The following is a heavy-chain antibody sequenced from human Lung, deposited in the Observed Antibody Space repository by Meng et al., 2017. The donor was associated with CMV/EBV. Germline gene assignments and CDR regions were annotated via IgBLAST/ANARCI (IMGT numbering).Heavy chain of an antibody. CDR1: GYTXTSYG. V-gene: IGHV1-18*01. D-gene: IGHD3-3*01. Sequence: ASXXVSXKASGYTXTSYGINWVRQAPGQGPEWMGWISAYNHNTNYAQNFQGRVTMTTDTSTSTAYMELRSLKSDDTAVYFCARVGDPNYDFWTEYLHSFFHSXGQGXPVTVSS. CDR2: ISAYNHNT. J-gene: IGHJ5*01. CDR3: ARVGDPNYDFWTEYLHSFFHS.